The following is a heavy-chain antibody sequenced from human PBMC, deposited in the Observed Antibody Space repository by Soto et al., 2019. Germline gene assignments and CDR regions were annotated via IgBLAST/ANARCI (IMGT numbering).Heavy chain of an antibody. D-gene: IGHD5-12*01. J-gene: IGHJ4*02. CDR2: ISYSGST. CDR1: GGSISSYY. CDR3: ARHGYGGYGYFDY. V-gene: IGHV4-59*08. Sequence: QVQLQESGPGLVKPSETLSLTCTVSGGSISSYYWSWIRQPPGKGLEWIGYISYSGSTNYNPSLERPDTIPLDTSKNQFSLTLSSVTAAATAVYYCARHGYGGYGYFDYWGQGTLVTVSS.